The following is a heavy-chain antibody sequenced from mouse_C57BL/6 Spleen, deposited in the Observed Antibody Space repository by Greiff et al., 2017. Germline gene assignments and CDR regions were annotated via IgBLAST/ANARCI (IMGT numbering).Heavy chain of an antibody. J-gene: IGHJ4*01. CDR2: ITPSTGGT. V-gene: IGHV1-42*01. CDR1: GYSFTGYY. Sequence: VQLQQSGPELVKPGASVKISCKASGYSFTGYYMNWVKQSPEKSLEWIGEITPSTGGTTYNQKFKAEATLTVDNSSSTAYMQRNSLTSEYSAVYYCARWLLRPDYWGQGTSVTVSS. D-gene: IGHD2-3*01. CDR3: ARWLLRPDY.